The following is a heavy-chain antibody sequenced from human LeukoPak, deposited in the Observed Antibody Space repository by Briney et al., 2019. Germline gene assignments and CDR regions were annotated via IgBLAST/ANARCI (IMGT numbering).Heavy chain of an antibody. V-gene: IGHV1-2*02. CDR1: GYTFTGYY. CDR3: AREKLVSGSYYGPGWFDP. CDR2: INPNSGGT. Sequence: ASVKVSCTASGYTFTGYYMHWVRQAPGQGLEWMGWINPNSGGTNYAQKFQGRVTMTRDTSISTAYMELSRLRSDDTAVYYCAREKLVSGSYYGPGWFDPWGQGTLVTVSS. D-gene: IGHD1-26*01. J-gene: IGHJ5*02.